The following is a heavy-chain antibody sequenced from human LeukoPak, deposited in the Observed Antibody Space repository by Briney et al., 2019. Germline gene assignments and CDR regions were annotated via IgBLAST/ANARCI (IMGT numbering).Heavy chain of an antibody. CDR2: ISSSGSTI. CDR1: GFTFSSYW. D-gene: IGHD2-21*01. CDR3: ARWVPASVYCGGDCYS. V-gene: IGHV3-48*04. J-gene: IGHJ1*01. Sequence: GGSLRLSCAASGFTFSSYWMHWVRQAPGKGLEWVSYISSSGSTIYYADSVKGRFTISRDNAKNSLYLQMNSLRAEDTAVYYCARWVPASVYCGGDCYSWGQGTLVTVSS.